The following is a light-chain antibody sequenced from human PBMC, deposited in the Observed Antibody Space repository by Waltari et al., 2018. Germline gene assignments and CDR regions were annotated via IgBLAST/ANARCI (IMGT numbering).Light chain of an antibody. CDR1: SSNIGAGSD. CDR2: RDD. V-gene: IGLV1-40*01. J-gene: IGLJ2*01. CDR3: QSFDRDLNAVL. Sequence: QSVLTQPPSVSGAPGQSVTISCTGSSSNIGAGSDVHWYQQIPGSAPKVLIYRDDNRPSGVPSRFSGSKSGTSASLSVTGLHVEDEADYFCQSFDRDLNAVLFGGGTKLTVL.